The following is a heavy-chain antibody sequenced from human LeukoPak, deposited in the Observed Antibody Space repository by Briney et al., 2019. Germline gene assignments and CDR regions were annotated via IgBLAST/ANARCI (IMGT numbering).Heavy chain of an antibody. Sequence: GASVKVSCKASGYTFTSYGISWVRQAPGQGLEWMGWISAYNGNTNHAQKHQGRVTMTTDTSTSTAYMELRSLRSDDTAVYYCARDPGIVEEDYYYYMDVWGKGTTVTVSS. J-gene: IGHJ6*03. V-gene: IGHV1-18*01. CDR3: ARDPGIVEEDYYYYMDV. CDR1: GYTFTSYG. D-gene: IGHD3-16*02. CDR2: ISAYNGNT.